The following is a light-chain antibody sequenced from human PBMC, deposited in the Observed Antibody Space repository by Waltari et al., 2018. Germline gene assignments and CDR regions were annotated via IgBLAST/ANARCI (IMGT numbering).Light chain of an antibody. CDR3: MQGTHWPRT. CDR1: QSLVHSDGNTY. Sequence: DVVMTQSPLSLPVTLGQPASIYCQSSQSLVHSDGNTYLNWFQQRPGQSPRRLIYKVSDRDSGVPDRFSGSGSGTDFTLKISRVEAEDVGIYYCMQGTHWPRTFGQGTKVEIK. J-gene: IGKJ1*01. V-gene: IGKV2-30*02. CDR2: KVS.